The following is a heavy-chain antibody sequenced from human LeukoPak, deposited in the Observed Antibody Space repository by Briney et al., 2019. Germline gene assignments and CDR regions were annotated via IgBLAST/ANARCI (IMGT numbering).Heavy chain of an antibody. V-gene: IGHV3-43*01. Sequence: GGSLRLSCAASGSTFDDYTMHWVRQAPGKGLEWVSLISWDGVTTYYAHSVKGRFTISRDSSKNSLFLQMNSLRTEDTALYYCARHKTGTGIDYWGQGTLVTVSS. CDR3: ARHKTGTGIDY. D-gene: IGHD1-7*01. CDR1: GSTFDDYT. CDR2: ISWDGVTT. J-gene: IGHJ4*02.